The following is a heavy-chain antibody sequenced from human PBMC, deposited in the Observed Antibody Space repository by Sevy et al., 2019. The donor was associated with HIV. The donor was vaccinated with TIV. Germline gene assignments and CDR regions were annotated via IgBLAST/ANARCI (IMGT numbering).Heavy chain of an antibody. D-gene: IGHD1-26*01. CDR2: ISYDGSNK. CDR3: ARDLEVYGGWEQTSQGMDV. V-gene: IGHV3-30-3*01. CDR1: GFTFSNYA. J-gene: IGHJ6*02. Sequence: GGSLRLSCAASGFTFSNYAMHWVRQAPGKGLEWVAVISYDGSNKYYADAVRGRSTISRDSSKNTLYLQMNSLRPEDTAVYYCARDLEVYGGWEQTSQGMDVWGQGTTVTVSS.